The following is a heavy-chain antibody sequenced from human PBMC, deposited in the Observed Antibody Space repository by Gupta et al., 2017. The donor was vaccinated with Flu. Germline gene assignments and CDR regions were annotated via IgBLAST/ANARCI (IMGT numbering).Heavy chain of an antibody. V-gene: IGHV4-59*01. Sequence: QVHLQESGPGLVHPSETLSLTCIVPAGSISGYSWSWIRQAPGKGLEWMGHIYSRGSTKYNPPLGGRVTISVDTSKTQVSLKLSAVTAADKAVYYCARDSSTFYYGSSGYSYFDSWGQGTLVSVS. CDR2: IYSRGST. D-gene: IGHD3-22*01. J-gene: IGHJ4*02. CDR1: AGSISGYS. CDR3: ARDSSTFYYGSSGYSYFDS.